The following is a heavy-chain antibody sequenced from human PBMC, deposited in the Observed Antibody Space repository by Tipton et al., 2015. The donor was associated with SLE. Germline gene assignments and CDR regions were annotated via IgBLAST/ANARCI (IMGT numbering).Heavy chain of an antibody. CDR3: ARERSSSVEY. CDR2: IYYTGTTT. J-gene: IGHJ4*02. D-gene: IGHD6-6*01. Sequence: TLSLTCTVSGGSITNHYWNWIRQPPGKGLEWIGSIYYTGTTTYYNSFLKSRVTMLVDTSRNQFSLNLSSVTAADTAVYYCARERSSSVEYWGQGTLVTVSS. CDR1: GGSITNHY. V-gene: IGHV4-59*11.